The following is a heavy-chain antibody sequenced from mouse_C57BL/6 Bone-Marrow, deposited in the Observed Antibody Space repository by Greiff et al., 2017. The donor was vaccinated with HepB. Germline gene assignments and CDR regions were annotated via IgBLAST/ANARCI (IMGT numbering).Heavy chain of an antibody. CDR3: AAYDYDGY. Sequence: EVKLMESGPGLVKPSQSLSLTCSVTGYSITSGYYWNWIRQFPGNKLEWMGYISYDGSNNYNPSLKNRISITRDTSKNQFFLKLNSVTTEDTATYYCAAYDYDGYWGQGTTLTVSS. CDR2: ISYDGSN. D-gene: IGHD2-4*01. J-gene: IGHJ2*01. V-gene: IGHV3-6*01. CDR1: GYSITSGYY.